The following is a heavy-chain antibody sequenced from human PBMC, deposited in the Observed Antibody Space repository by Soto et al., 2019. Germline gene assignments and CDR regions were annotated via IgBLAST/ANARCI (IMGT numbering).Heavy chain of an antibody. Sequence: EVQLVESGGGLVKPGGSLRLSCAASGFTFGHVWISWVRQARGKGLEWVGRINSKTAGGTSDYAAPVKGRFTISRDDSKNTLYLQMNSLKAEDTAVYYCATGSSRGTPRWGQGTLVTVSS. V-gene: IGHV3-15*01. D-gene: IGHD3-16*01. CDR3: ATGSSRGTPR. CDR1: GFTFGHVW. J-gene: IGHJ4*02. CDR2: INSKTAGGTS.